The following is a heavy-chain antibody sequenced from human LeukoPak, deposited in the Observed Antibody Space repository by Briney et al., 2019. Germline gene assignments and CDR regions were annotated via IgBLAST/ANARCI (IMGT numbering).Heavy chain of an antibody. Sequence: GGTLRLSCAASGFTFNDYGMSWVRQAPGKGLEWVSVISGSGGSTYYADSVKGRFTISRDYSKNTLYLQMKSLRADDTAVYYCAKGFRRYDYWGRGTLVTVSS. J-gene: IGHJ4*02. V-gene: IGHV3-23*01. CDR2: ISGSGGST. D-gene: IGHD3-9*01. CDR3: AKGFRRYDY. CDR1: GFTFNDYG.